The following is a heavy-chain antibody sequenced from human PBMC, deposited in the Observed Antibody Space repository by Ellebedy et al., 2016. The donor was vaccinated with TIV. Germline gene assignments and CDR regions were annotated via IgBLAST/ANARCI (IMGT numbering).Heavy chain of an antibody. CDR3: ARGRLVGSGWYPENY. CDR1: GYSISSGYY. Sequence: SETLSLXCTVSGYSISSGYYWGWIRQPPGKGLEWIGSIYHSGSTNYNPSLKSRVTISVDTSKNQFSLKLSSVTAADTAVYYCARGRLVGSGWYPENYWGQGTLVTVSS. CDR2: IYHSGST. D-gene: IGHD6-19*01. J-gene: IGHJ4*02. V-gene: IGHV4-38-2*02.